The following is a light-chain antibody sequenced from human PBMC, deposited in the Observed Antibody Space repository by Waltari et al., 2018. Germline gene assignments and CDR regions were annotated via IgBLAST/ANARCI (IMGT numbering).Light chain of an antibody. CDR2: GPS. J-gene: IGKJ5*01. CDR3: QQYNRWPPIA. V-gene: IGKV3-15*01. Sequence: VMTQSPATLSVSPGERATLSCRARQRIADNLAWYQQRRGQAPSLLIYGPSTRATGVPARFTGRGSGTDFTLTISSLQSEDSAVYYCQQYNRWPPIAFGLGTRLEI. CDR1: QRIADN.